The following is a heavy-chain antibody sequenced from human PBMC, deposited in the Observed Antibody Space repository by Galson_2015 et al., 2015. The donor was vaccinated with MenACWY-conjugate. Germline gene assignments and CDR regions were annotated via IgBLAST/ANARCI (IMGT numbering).Heavy chain of an antibody. J-gene: IGHJ4*02. Sequence: SLRLSCAASGFSFSNYAMNWVRQAPGKGLEWVSAITGGGDSTYYADSVKGRFTISRDNSKNTLYLQTNSLRAEDTAIYYCAKDLSSGWYEPFDYWGQGTLVTVSS. D-gene: IGHD6-19*01. CDR1: GFSFSNYA. CDR3: AKDLSSGWYEPFDY. CDR2: ITGGGDST. V-gene: IGHV3-23*01.